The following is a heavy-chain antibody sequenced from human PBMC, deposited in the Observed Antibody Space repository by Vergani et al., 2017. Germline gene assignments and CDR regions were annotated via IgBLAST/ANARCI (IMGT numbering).Heavy chain of an antibody. CDR1: GGSISSYY. J-gene: IGHJ6*02. V-gene: IGHV4-4*07. D-gene: IGHD2-2*01. CDR2: IYTSGST. Sequence: QVQLQESGPGLVKPSETLSLTCTVSGGSISSYYWSWIRQPAGKGLEWIGRIYTSGSTNYNPSLKRRVTMSVDTSKNQFSLKLSSVTAADTAVYYCAGGQVVPAAKRHYYYYGMDVWGQGTTVTVSS. CDR3: AGGQVVPAAKRHYYYYGMDV.